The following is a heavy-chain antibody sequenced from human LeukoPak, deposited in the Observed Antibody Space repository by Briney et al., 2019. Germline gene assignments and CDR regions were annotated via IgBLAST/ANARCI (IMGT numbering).Heavy chain of an antibody. J-gene: IGHJ6*02. D-gene: IGHD2-21*01. V-gene: IGHV3-48*03. CDR1: GFTFSSYE. Sequence: GGSLRLSCAASGFTFSSYEMNWVRQAPGKGLEWVSYISSSGSTIYYADSVEGRFTISRDNAKNSLYLQMNSLRAEDTAVYYCARKVVVAYYGMDVWGQGTTVTVSS. CDR3: ARKVVVAYYGMDV. CDR2: ISSSGSTI.